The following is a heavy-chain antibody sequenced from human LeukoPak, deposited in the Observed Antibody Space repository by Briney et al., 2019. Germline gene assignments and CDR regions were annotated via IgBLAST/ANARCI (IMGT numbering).Heavy chain of an antibody. D-gene: IGHD4-17*01. V-gene: IGHV1-69*04. Sequence: SVKVSCKASGGTFSSYAISWVRRAPGQGLEWMGRIIPILGIANYAQKFQGRVTITADKSTSTAYMELSSLRSEDTAVYYCARVRGDGDPFDYWGQGTLVTVSS. J-gene: IGHJ4*02. CDR3: ARVRGDGDPFDY. CDR1: GGTFSSYA. CDR2: IIPILGIA.